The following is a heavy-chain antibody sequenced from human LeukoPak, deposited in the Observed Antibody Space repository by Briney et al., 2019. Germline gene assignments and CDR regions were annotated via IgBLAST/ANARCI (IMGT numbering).Heavy chain of an antibody. Sequence: GGSLRLSCAASGFTFNTYAMHWVRQAPGKGLEWVAVIAYDGNNKYYADSVKGRFTVSRDNTKNTLYLQMNSLRAEDTAVYYCARDNNWGSTHYWGRGTLVTVSS. CDR1: GFTFNTYA. J-gene: IGHJ4*02. V-gene: IGHV3-30-3*01. CDR3: ARDNNWGSTHY. CDR2: IAYDGNNK. D-gene: IGHD7-27*01.